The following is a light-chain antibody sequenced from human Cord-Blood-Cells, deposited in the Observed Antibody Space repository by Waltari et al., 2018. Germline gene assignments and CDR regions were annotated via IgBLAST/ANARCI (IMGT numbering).Light chain of an antibody. CDR1: SSDVGSYNL. CDR2: VGS. Sequence: QSALTQPASVSGSRGRSITIPCTGTSSDVGSYNLVSWYQQHPGKAPKLMIYVGSKRPSGVSNRFSGSKSGNTASLTIAGLQAEDEADYYCCSYAGSSTWVFGGGTKLTVL. CDR3: CSYAGSSTWV. V-gene: IGLV2-23*01. J-gene: IGLJ3*02.